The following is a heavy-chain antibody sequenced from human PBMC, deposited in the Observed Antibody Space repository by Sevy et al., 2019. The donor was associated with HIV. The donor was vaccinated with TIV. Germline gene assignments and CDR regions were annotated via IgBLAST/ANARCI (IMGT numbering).Heavy chain of an antibody. Sequence: ASVKVSCKASGHTFSDYYIQWVRQAPGQGLEWMGWINSNSGAISYAQKFRGRVTMTSDTSISTVYMELSRLRSDDTAVYYCATEYSYDYWGQGTLVTVSS. J-gene: IGHJ4*02. D-gene: IGHD4-4*01. CDR3: ATEYSYDY. CDR1: GHTFSDYY. CDR2: INSNSGAI. V-gene: IGHV1-2*02.